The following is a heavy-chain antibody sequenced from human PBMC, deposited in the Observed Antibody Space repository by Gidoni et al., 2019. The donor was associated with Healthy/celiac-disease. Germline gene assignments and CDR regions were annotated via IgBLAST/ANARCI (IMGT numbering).Heavy chain of an antibody. CDR1: GGPFSSYA. V-gene: IGHV1-69*01. CDR3: ARGVPYSSGSRGDWFDP. Sequence: KVSCKASGGPFSSYAISWVRQAPGQGLEWMGGIIPIFGTANYAQKFQGRVTITADESTSTAYMELSSLRSEDTAVYYCARGVPYSSGSRGDWFDPWGQGTLVTVSS. CDR2: IIPIFGTA. D-gene: IGHD6-19*01. J-gene: IGHJ5*02.